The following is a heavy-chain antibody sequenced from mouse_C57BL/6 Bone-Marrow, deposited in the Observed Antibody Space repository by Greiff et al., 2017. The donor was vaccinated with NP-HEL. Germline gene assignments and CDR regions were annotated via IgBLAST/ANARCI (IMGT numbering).Heavy chain of an antibody. J-gene: IGHJ1*03. CDR3: ARTGSSYEWYFDV. CDR1: GFTFSDYG. V-gene: IGHV5-17*01. D-gene: IGHD1-1*01. CDR2: ISSGSSTI. Sequence: EVKVVESGGGLVKPGGSLKLSCAASGFTFSDYGMHWVRQAPEKGLEWVAYISSGSSTIYYADTVKGRFTISRDNAKNTLFLQMTSLRSEDTAMYYCARTGSSYEWYFDVWGTGTTVTVSS.